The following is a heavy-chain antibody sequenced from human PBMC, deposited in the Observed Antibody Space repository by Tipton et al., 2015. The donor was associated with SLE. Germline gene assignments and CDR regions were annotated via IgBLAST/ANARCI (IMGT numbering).Heavy chain of an antibody. D-gene: IGHD2-2*02. CDR1: GDSISNSDYY. CDR3: AREDSSSWFYTRFDP. Sequence: TLSLTCTVSGDSISNSDYYWGWIRQPPGKGLEWIGRLYPGGSTNYNPALKSRVTISIDTSKNQFSLKLSSVAAADTAVYYCAREDSSSWFYTRFDPWGQGTLVTVSS. J-gene: IGHJ5*02. CDR2: LYPGGST. V-gene: IGHV4-61*02.